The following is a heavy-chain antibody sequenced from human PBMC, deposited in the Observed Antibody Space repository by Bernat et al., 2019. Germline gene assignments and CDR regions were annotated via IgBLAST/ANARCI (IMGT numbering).Heavy chain of an antibody. CDR1: GFTFSSYA. CDR3: VKGAWCTNGVCRYFDY. J-gene: IGHJ4*02. V-gene: IGHV3-23*01. D-gene: IGHD2-8*01. CDR2: ISGSGGST. Sequence: EVQLLESGGGLVQPGGSLRLSCAASGFTFSSYAMSWVRQAPGKGLEWVSAISGSGGSTYYADSVKGRFTISRDNSKNTLYLQMNSLRAEDTAVYYCVKGAWCTNGVCRYFDYWGQGTLVTVSS.